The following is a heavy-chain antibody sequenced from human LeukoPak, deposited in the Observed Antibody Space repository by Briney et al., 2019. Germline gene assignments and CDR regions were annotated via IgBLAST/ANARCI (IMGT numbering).Heavy chain of an antibody. CDR1: GGSISSYY. V-gene: IGHV4-59*01. Sequence: PPETLSLTCTVSGGSISSYYWSWIRQPPGKGLEWIGYIYYSGSTNYNPSLKSRVTISVDTSMNQFSLKLSSVTAADTAVYYCARTPTPNNWFDPWGQGTLVTVSS. J-gene: IGHJ5*02. CDR2: IYYSGST. CDR3: ARTPTPNNWFDP.